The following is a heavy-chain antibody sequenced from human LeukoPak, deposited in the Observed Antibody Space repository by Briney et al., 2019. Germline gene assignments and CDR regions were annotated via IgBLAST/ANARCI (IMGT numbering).Heavy chain of an antibody. Sequence: SETLSLTCTVSVRSISSSNYYWGWNRQPPAKGLEWIGSIYYRGSTYYDPSRKSRVTISADTSKNQFSLKLSSVTAADTAVYYCTRQGGIVVVFDYWGQGTLVTVSS. D-gene: IGHD3-22*01. CDR3: TRQGGIVVVFDY. J-gene: IGHJ4*02. CDR1: VRSISSSNYY. CDR2: IYYRGST. V-gene: IGHV4-39*01.